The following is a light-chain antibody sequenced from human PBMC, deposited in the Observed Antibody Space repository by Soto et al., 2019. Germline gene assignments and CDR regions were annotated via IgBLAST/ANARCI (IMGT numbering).Light chain of an antibody. CDR2: EVN. Sequence: QSVLTQPPSASGSPGQSVTISCTGTSSDLGDYDYVSWYQQRPGKAPKLMIYEVNKRPSGVPDRFSGSKSGNTASLTVTGLQAEDEADYYCSSYAGSNNVIFGGGTKVTVL. J-gene: IGLJ2*01. CDR1: SSDLGDYDY. V-gene: IGLV2-8*01. CDR3: SSYAGSNNVI.